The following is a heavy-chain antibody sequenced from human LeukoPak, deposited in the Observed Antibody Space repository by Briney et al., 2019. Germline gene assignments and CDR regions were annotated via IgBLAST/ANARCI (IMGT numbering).Heavy chain of an antibody. J-gene: IGHJ5*02. V-gene: IGHV3-48*03. CDR2: ISSSGSTI. D-gene: IGHD3-9*01. CDR3: VRDIFRFDP. Sequence: GGSLRLSCAASGFTFSSYEMNWVRQAPGKGLEWVSYISSSGSTIYYADPVKGRFTISRDNAKNSLYLQMNSLRAEDTAVYYCVRDIFRFDPWGQGTLVTVSS. CDR1: GFTFSSYE.